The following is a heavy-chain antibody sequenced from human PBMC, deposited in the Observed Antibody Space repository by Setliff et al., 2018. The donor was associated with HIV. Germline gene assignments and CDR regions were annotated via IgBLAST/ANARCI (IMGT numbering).Heavy chain of an antibody. Sequence: ASVKVSCKASGDTFNSHAISWVRQAPGQGLEWMGGIIPIFGTPNYAQKFKGRLTITADESTNTVYKELSSLRSEDTAVYYCARDSRDIVVVIAPEPEPYYYYGMDVWGEGTTVTVSS. CDR1: GDTFNSHA. D-gene: IGHD2-15*01. CDR3: ARDSRDIVVVIAPEPEPYYYYGMDV. V-gene: IGHV1-69*13. CDR2: IIPIFGTP. J-gene: IGHJ6*04.